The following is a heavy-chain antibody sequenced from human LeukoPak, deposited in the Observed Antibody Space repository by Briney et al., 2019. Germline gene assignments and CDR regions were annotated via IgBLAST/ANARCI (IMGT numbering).Heavy chain of an antibody. V-gene: IGHV3-9*03. J-gene: IGHJ1*01. CDR3: AKDRSSSWLRSQYFQH. CDR2: ISWNSGSI. D-gene: IGHD6-13*01. CDR1: GFTFDDYA. Sequence: GGSLRLSCAASGFTFDDYAMHWVRQAPGKGLEWVSGISWNSGSIGYADSVKGRFTIPRDNAKNSLYLQMNSLRAEDMALYYCAKDRSSSWLRSQYFQHWGQGTLVTVSS.